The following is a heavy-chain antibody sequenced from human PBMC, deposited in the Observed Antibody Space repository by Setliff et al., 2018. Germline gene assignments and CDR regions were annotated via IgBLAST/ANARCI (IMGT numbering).Heavy chain of an antibody. CDR2: IIPVFRTA. D-gene: IGHD3-16*01. CDR1: GGTFRSDG. V-gene: IGHV1-69*13. J-gene: IGHJ3*02. CDR3: ARGALNWAAFNI. Sequence: SVKVSCKASGGTFRSDGFNWVRQAPGQGLEWMGRIIPVFRTAKYAPKFQGRVTITADESTRTVNMELTSLRSEDTALYYCARGALNWAAFNIWGQGTMVTVSS.